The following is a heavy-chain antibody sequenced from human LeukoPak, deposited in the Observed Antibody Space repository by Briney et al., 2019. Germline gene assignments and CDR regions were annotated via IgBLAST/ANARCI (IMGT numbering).Heavy chain of an antibody. CDR1: GGSISSYY. D-gene: IGHD3-22*01. Sequence: SETLSLTCTVSGGSISSYYWSWVRQPPGKGLEWIGYIYYSGSTNYNPSLKSRVTISVDTSKNQFSLKLSSVTAADTAVYYCARGDRALSTKDAFDIWGQGTMVTVSS. J-gene: IGHJ3*02. CDR2: IYYSGST. CDR3: ARGDRALSTKDAFDI. V-gene: IGHV4-59*12.